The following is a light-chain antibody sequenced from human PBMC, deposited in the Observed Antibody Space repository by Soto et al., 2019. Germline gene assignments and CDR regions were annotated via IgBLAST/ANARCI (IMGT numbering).Light chain of an antibody. CDR2: GAS. CDR3: QQYCSSPPWT. CDR1: QSVSSSY. J-gene: IGKJ1*01. Sequence: EIVLTQSPGTLSLSPGERATLSCRASQSVSSSYLAWYQQKPGQAPRLLIYGASSRATGIPDRFSGSGSGSDFTLTISRLEPEDFAVYYCQQYCSSPPWTFGQGTKVVIK. V-gene: IGKV3-20*01.